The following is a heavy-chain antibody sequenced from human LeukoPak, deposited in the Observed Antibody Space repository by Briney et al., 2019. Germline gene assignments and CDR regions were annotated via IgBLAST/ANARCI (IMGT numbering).Heavy chain of an antibody. J-gene: IGHJ4*02. CDR3: ARCLRYYDFPFDY. Sequence: GGSLRLSCAASGFTFSDYYMSWIRQAPGKGLEWVSYISSSGSTIYYADSVKGRFTISRDNAKNSLYLQMNSLRAEDTAVYYCARCLRYYDFPFDYWGQGTLVTVSS. D-gene: IGHD3-3*01. V-gene: IGHV3-11*01. CDR1: GFTFSDYY. CDR2: ISSSGSTI.